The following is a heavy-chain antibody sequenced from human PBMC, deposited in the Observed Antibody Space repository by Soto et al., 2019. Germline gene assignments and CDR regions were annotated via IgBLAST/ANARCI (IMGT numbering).Heavy chain of an antibody. J-gene: IGHJ4*02. CDR2: ISYDGSNK. CDR1: GFTFSSYA. D-gene: IGHD6-19*01. V-gene: IGHV3-30-3*01. CDR3: PSKPGLGGWPIFT. Sequence: GGSLRLSCAASGFTFSSYAMHWVRQAPGKGLEWVAVISYDGSNKYYADSVKGRFTISRDNSKNTLYLQMNSLRAEDTAVYCCPSKPGLGGWPIFTWGQGTLVTVSS.